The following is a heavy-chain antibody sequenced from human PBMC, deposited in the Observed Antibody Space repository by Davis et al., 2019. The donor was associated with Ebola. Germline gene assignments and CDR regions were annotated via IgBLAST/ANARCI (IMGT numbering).Heavy chain of an antibody. V-gene: IGHV3-23*01. CDR2: ISGSGGST. J-gene: IGHJ6*02. Sequence: PGGSLRLSCAASGFTFSSYAMSWVRQAPGKGLEWVSAISGSGGSTYYADSVKGRFTISRDNAKNSLYLQMNSPRDEDTAVYYCARDQGYYYYGMDVWGQGTTVTVSS. CDR3: ARDQGYYYYGMDV. CDR1: GFTFSSYA.